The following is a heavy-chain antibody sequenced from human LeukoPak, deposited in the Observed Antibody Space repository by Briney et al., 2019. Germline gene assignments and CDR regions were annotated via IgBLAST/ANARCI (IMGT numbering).Heavy chain of an antibody. V-gene: IGHV1-8*02. CDR1: GYTFTSYD. CDR2: MNPNSGNT. Sequence: ASVKVSCKASGYTFTSYDINWVRQATGQGLEWMGWMNPNSGNTGYAQKLQGRVTMTTDTSTSTAYMELRSLRSDDTAVYYCARSHRMVVAASQGQAFDIWGQGTMVTVSS. CDR3: ARSHRMVVAASQGQAFDI. D-gene: IGHD2-15*01. J-gene: IGHJ3*02.